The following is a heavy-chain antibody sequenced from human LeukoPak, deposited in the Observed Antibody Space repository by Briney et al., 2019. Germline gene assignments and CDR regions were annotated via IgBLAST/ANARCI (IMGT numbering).Heavy chain of an antibody. CDR2: ITTGDGNT. J-gene: IGHJ3*02. Sequence: GGSLRLSCTASGFTFSSYTMTWVRQAPGKGLKWVSTITTGDGNTYYANSVKGRFTISRDNSKNTLYLQMDSLRAEDTAVYYCARELTIFGVVIQRYDTFDIWGQGTMVTVSS. V-gene: IGHV3-23*01. D-gene: IGHD3-3*01. CDR1: GFTFSSYT. CDR3: ARELTIFGVVIQRYDTFDI.